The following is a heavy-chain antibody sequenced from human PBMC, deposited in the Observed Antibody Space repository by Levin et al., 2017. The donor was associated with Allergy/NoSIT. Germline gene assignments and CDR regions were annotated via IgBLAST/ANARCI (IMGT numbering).Heavy chain of an antibody. CDR1: GFIVSANY. D-gene: IGHD2-15*01. CDR2: IYGDTTA. Sequence: GGSLRLSCAASGFIVSANYMTWVRQAPGKGLEWVSLIYGDTTAYGVSVKGRFTIPRDNSKNTVHFQMKSLRAEDTAGYYCAKENPGYCRDGPCRRNYYGLDVWGQGTTVAVSS. V-gene: IGHV3-53*01. CDR3: AKENPGYCRDGPCRRNYYGLDV. J-gene: IGHJ6*02.